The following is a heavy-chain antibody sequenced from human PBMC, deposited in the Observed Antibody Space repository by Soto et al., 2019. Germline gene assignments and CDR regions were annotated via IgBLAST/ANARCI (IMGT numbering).Heavy chain of an antibody. V-gene: IGHV1-18*01. CDR2: ISAYNGNT. CDR1: GYTFTSYG. Sequence: GASVNVSCKASGYTFTSYGISWVRQAPGQGLEWMGWISAYNGNTNYAQKLQGRVTMTTDKSTSTAYMELSSLRSEDTAVYYCARRRSLDYGSFDYWGQGTLVTVSS. CDR3: ARRRSLDYGSFDY. J-gene: IGHJ4*02. D-gene: IGHD4-17*01.